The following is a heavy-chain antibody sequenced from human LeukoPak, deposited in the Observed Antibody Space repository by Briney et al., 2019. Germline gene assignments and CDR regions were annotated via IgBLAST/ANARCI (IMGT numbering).Heavy chain of an antibody. CDR2: FDPEDGET. V-gene: IGHV1-24*01. CDR1: GCTLTELS. CDR3: ATDVAGGNTAMVTALGY. J-gene: IGHJ4*02. D-gene: IGHD5-18*01. Sequence: ASVKVSCKVSGCTLTELSMHWVRQAPGKGLEWMGGFDPEDGETIYAQKFQGRVTMTEDTSTDTAYMELSSLRSEDTAVYYCATDVAGGNTAMVTALGYWGQGTLVTVSS.